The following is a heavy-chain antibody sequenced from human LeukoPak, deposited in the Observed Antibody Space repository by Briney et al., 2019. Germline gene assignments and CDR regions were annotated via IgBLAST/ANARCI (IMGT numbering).Heavy chain of an antibody. V-gene: IGHV1-2*02. D-gene: IGHD6-19*01. CDR3: ARALEGIAVAGDI. Sequence: ASLRVSSKASGYTFTGYYMHWVRQAPGQGLEWMARRNHNSGGTNYAQKFQGRVTMTRDTSISTAYMELSRLRSDDTAVYYCARALEGIAVAGDIWGEGTMVSVSS. CDR2: RNHNSGGT. J-gene: IGHJ3*02. CDR1: GYTFTGYY.